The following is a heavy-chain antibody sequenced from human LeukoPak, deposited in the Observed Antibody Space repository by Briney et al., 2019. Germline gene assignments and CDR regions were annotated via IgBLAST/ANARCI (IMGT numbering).Heavy chain of an antibody. CDR2: INPNSGGT. V-gene: IGHV1-2*02. Sequence: GASVKVSCKASGYTFTGYYMHWVRQAPGQGLEWMGWINPNSGGTNYAQKFQGRVTMTRDTSTSTAYMELSRLRSDDTAVYYCARDDGGVVVIPNDYWGQGTLVTVSS. CDR1: GYTFTGYY. D-gene: IGHD3-22*01. J-gene: IGHJ4*02. CDR3: ARDDGGVVVIPNDY.